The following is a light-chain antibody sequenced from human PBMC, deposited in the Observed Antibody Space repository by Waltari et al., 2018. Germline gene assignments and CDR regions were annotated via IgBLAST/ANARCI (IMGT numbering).Light chain of an antibody. V-gene: IGLV2-14*03. CDR1: NSDIANYDY. CDR2: GVT. Sequence: QSALTQPAVVTGSPGQSITISCLGSNSDIANYDYVSWYQQHPGKAPQLLIHGVTHRPSGVSDRFSGSKSGNTASLTISGLQPEDEAVYVCSSYTSSRTSFGEGTRLTVL. J-gene: IGLJ2*01. CDR3: SSYTSSRTS.